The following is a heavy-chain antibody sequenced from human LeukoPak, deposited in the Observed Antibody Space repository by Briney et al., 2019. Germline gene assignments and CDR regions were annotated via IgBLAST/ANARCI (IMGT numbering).Heavy chain of an antibody. J-gene: IGHJ6*03. Sequence: ASVKVSCKASGGTFSSYAISWVRQAPGQGLEWMGGIIPIFGTANYAQKFQGRVTITADESTSTAYMELSSLRSEDTAVYYCAVMTTVKYYYYYYMDVWGKGTTVTVSS. CDR3: AVMTTVKYYYYYYMDV. D-gene: IGHD4-11*01. V-gene: IGHV1-69*13. CDR2: IIPIFGTA. CDR1: GGTFSSYA.